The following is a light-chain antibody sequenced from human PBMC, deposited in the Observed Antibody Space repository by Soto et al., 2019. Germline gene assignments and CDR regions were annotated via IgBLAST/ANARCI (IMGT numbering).Light chain of an antibody. J-gene: IGLJ1*01. Sequence: QSVLTQPASVSGSPGRSITISCTGTSSDVGGYNYVSWYQQHPGKAPKRMIYEVSSRPSGVSNRFSGSKSGNTASLTISGLQAEDEADYYCSSYTSSSTFDVFGTGTKVTVL. CDR2: EVS. CDR1: SSDVGGYNY. CDR3: SSYTSSSTFDV. V-gene: IGLV2-14*01.